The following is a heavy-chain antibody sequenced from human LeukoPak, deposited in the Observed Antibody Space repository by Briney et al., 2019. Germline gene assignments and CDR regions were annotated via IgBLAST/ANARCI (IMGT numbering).Heavy chain of an antibody. J-gene: IGHJ3*02. CDR3: ATSPGSGWYLDDAFDI. V-gene: IGHV3-30*02. D-gene: IGHD6-19*01. CDR1: GFTFSSYG. Sequence: QSGGSLRLSCAASGFTFSSYGMHWVRQAPGRGLEWVAFIRYDGSDKYYADSVKGRFTVSRDNSKNTLYLQMNSLRADDTAVYYCATSPGSGWYLDDAFDIWGQGTMVTVSS. CDR2: IRYDGSDK.